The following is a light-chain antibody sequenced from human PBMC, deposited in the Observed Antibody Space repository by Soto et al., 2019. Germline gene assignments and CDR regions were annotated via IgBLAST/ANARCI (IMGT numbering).Light chain of an antibody. V-gene: IGLV2-11*01. J-gene: IGLJ2*01. CDR1: NSDVGAYNY. CDR3: CSYGGDYISI. Sequence: QSALTQPRSVSGSPGQSVTISCTGTNSDVGAYNYVSWYQQHPGKAPKLMIYDVSKRPSGVPDRFSGSKSGNTASLTISGLQAADEADYYCCSYGGDYISIFGGGTKLTVL. CDR2: DVS.